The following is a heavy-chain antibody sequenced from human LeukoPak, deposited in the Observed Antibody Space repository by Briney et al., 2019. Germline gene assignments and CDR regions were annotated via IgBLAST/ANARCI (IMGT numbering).Heavy chain of an antibody. CDR1: GGSISSYY. J-gene: IGHJ5*02. CDR2: IYTSGRT. Sequence: SETLSLTCTVSGGSISSYYWSWIRQPAGKGLEWIGHIYTSGRTNYNPSLKSRVTMSVDTSKNQLPLKLSSVTAADTAIYYCARSSTRNWFDPWGQGTLVTVSS. D-gene: IGHD2-2*01. V-gene: IGHV4-4*07. CDR3: ARSSTRNWFDP.